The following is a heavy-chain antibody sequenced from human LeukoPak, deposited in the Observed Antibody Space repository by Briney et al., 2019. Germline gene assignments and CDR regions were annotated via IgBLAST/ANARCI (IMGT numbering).Heavy chain of an antibody. CDR2: ISSSSSYI. Sequence: PGGSLRLSCAASGFTFSSYSMNWVRQAPGKGLEWVSSISSSSSYIYYADLVKGRFTISRDNAKNSLYLQMNSLRAEDTAVYYCARASTSCYDYWGQGTLVTVSS. D-gene: IGHD2-2*01. V-gene: IGHV3-21*01. J-gene: IGHJ4*02. CDR3: ARASTSCYDY. CDR1: GFTFSSYS.